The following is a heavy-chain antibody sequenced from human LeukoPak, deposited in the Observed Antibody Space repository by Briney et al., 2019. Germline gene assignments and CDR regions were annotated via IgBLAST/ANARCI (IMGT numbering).Heavy chain of an antibody. V-gene: IGHV4-39*07. J-gene: IGHJ4*02. D-gene: IGHD3-16*02. CDR3: ARRWSGVIVPTGSYYFDY. CDR1: GGSISSGSYY. CDR2: INHSGST. Sequence: PSETLSLTCTVSGGSISSGSYYWSWIRQPPGKGLEWIGEINHSGSTNYNPSLKSRVTISVDTSKNQFSLKLSSVTAADTAVYYCARRWSGVIVPTGSYYFDYWGQGTLVTVSS.